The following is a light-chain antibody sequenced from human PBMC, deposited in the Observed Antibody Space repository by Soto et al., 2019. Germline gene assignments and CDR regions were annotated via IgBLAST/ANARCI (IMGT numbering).Light chain of an antibody. Sequence: AIQVTQSPSSLSASVGDRVTITCRASQGIRNDLGWYQQKPGKPPKLLIYATSRLQSGVPSRFSSSGSGTDFTLTISSLQPEDFATYYCLQYYDYPLTFGGGTKVQIK. J-gene: IGKJ4*01. V-gene: IGKV1-6*01. CDR2: ATS. CDR3: LQYYDYPLT. CDR1: QGIRND.